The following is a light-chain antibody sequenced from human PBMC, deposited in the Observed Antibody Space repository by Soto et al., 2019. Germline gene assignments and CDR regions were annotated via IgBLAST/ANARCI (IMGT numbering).Light chain of an antibody. CDR1: QSVSSSS. Sequence: EIVLTQSPGTLSLSPGERATLSCRASQSVSSSSLAWYQRKPGQAPRLLIYGASSRATGIPDRFSGSGSGTDFTLTISRLGPEDFAVYYCQHYDRTPWTFGQGTKVEIK. V-gene: IGKV3-20*01. J-gene: IGKJ1*01. CDR3: QHYDRTPWT. CDR2: GAS.